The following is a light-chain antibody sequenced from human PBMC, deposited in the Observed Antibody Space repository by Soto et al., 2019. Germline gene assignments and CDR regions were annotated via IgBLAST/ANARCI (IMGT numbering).Light chain of an antibody. Sequence: EIVLTQSPGTLSLSPGERATLSCRASQSITSNFLAWYQQKPGQAPRLLIYGASTRAAGVPDRFSGSGSGPDFTLTITRLEPEDFAVYYCQPYGRSPLMYTFGQGTKL. V-gene: IGKV3-20*01. CDR3: QPYGRSPLMYT. CDR2: GAS. CDR1: QSITSNF. J-gene: IGKJ2*01.